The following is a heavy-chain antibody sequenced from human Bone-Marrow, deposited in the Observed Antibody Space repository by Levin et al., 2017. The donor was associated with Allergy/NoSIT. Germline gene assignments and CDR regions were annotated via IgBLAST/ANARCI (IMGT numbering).Heavy chain of an antibody. J-gene: IGHJ4*02. CDR1: GFTFSSYD. D-gene: IGHD3-10*01. Sequence: SCAASGFTFSSYDMSWVRQAPGKGLEWVSALSSSSLSTYYADSVKGRFTISRDNSKNTLFLQMNSLRAEDTAIYYCARSTINYGPYYFDYWGQGTLVTVSS. CDR2: LSSSSLST. V-gene: IGHV3-23*01. CDR3: ARSTINYGPYYFDY.